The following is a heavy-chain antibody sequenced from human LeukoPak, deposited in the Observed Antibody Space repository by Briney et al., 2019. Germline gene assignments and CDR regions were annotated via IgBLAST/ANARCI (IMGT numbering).Heavy chain of an antibody. CDR1: GLTFGSYA. Sequence: GGSLRLSCAASGLTFGSYAMTWVRQAPGKGLEWVSAISGSGGSTYYADSVKGRFTISRDNSKNTLYLQMNSLRAEDTAVYYCAKCLTYYDILTGYPYFDYWGQGTLVTVSS. CDR2: ISGSGGST. J-gene: IGHJ4*02. D-gene: IGHD3-9*01. V-gene: IGHV3-23*01. CDR3: AKCLTYYDILTGYPYFDY.